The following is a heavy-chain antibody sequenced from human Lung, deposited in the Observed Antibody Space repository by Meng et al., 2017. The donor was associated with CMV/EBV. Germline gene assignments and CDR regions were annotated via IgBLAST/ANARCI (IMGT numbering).Heavy chain of an antibody. CDR2: ISDYNGNT. D-gene: IGHD4-23*01. CDR1: GYSFNTYG. J-gene: IGHJ4*02. Sequence: SCQASGYSFNTYGIAWMRQAPGQGLEWMGWISDYNGNTNYAQILQDRITMTTDTSTNTAYMELRSLRSDDTAKYYCAREGGGLPPDYWGQGTLVTVSS. V-gene: IGHV1-18*01. CDR3: AREGGGLPPDY.